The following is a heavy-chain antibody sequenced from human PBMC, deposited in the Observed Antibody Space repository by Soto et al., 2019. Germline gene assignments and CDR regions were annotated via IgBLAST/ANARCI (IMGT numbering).Heavy chain of an antibody. V-gene: IGHV3-23*01. CDR3: AKITTVTTLINYFDY. J-gene: IGHJ4*02. Sequence: EVQLLESGGGLIQPGGSLRLSCAASGFTFRSYAMSWVRQAPGKGLEWVSVVSGSGTNTFYADSVKGRFTMSRDNSKNTLYLQMNSLRAEDTAVYYCAKITTVTTLINYFDYWGQGALVTVSS. D-gene: IGHD4-4*01. CDR1: GFTFRSYA. CDR2: VSGSGTNT.